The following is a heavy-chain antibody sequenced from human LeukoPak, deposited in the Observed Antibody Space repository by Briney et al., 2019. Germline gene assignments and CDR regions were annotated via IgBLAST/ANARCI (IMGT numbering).Heavy chain of an antibody. D-gene: IGHD3-3*02. J-gene: IGHJ4*02. CDR3: ARADRRVLGGTLYYFDY. CDR2: INPNSGGT. Sequence: ASVKVSCKASGYTFTGYYMHWVRQAPGQGLEWMGWINPNSGGTNYAQKFQGRVTMTRDTSISTAYMELSRLRSDDTAVYYCARADRRVLGGTLYYFDYWGQGTLVTVSS. V-gene: IGHV1-2*02. CDR1: GYTFTGYY.